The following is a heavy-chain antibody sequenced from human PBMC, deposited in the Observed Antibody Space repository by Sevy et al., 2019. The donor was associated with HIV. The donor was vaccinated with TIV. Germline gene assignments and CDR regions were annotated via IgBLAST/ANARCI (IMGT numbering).Heavy chain of an antibody. D-gene: IGHD5-12*01. CDR3: ARDAWGRDGYNFLTYYFDY. J-gene: IGHJ4*02. CDR1: GFTFSSYA. V-gene: IGHV3-30-3*01. Sequence: GGSLRLSCAASGFTFSSYAMHWVRQAPGKGLEWVAVISYDGSNKYYADSVKGRFTISRDNSKNTLYRQMNSLRAEDTAVYYCARDAWGRDGYNFLTYYFDYWGQGTLVTVSS. CDR2: ISYDGSNK.